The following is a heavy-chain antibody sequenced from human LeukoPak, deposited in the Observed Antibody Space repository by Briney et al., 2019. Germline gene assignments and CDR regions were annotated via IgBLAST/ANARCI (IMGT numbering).Heavy chain of an antibody. CDR3: AKSRDGDAPPFDY. D-gene: IGHD4-17*01. Sequence: GGSLRLSCEASGFTFSSRGMHWVRQAPGKGPEWVAVIAYDGNDKFYAESVKGRFTISRDNSKNTVHLQMNSLRPEDTAVYYCAKSRDGDAPPFDYWAREPWSPSPQ. CDR2: IAYDGNDK. V-gene: IGHV3-30*18. J-gene: IGHJ4*02. CDR1: GFTFSSRG.